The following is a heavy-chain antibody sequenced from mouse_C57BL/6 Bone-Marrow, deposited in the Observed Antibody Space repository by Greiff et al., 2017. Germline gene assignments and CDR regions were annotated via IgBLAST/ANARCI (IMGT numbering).Heavy chain of an antibody. CDR2: ISSGSSTI. CDR1: GFTFSDYG. J-gene: IGHJ1*03. V-gene: IGHV5-17*01. D-gene: IGHD1-1*01. CDR3: ARPTTVPLYWYFDV. Sequence: EVKLVESGGGLVKPGGSLKLSCAASGFTFSDYGMHWVRQAPEKGLEWVAYISSGSSTIYYADTVKGRFTISRDNAKNTLFLQMTSLRSEDTAMYYCARPTTVPLYWYFDVWGTGTTVTVSS.